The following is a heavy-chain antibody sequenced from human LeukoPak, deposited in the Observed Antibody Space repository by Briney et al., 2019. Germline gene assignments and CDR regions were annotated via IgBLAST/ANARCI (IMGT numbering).Heavy chain of an antibody. D-gene: IGHD3-16*02. CDR1: GGSFSGYY. J-gene: IGHJ4*02. V-gene: IGHV4-34*01. CDR2: INHSGST. Sequence: SETLSLTRAVYGGSFSGYYWSWIRQPPGKGLEWIGEINHSGSTNYNPSLKSRVTISVDTSKNQFSLKLSSVTAADTAVYYCARRSGYIYYFDYWGQGTLVTVSS. CDR3: ARRSGYIYYFDY.